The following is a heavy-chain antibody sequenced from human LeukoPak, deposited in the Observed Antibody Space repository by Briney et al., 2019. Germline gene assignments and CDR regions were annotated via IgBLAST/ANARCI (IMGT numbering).Heavy chain of an antibody. CDR2: ISHDGRNK. V-gene: IGHV3-30*04. J-gene: IGHJ4*02. Sequence: GVSLRLPCATSIYTFSSNLIHCVRQAPGKGLEGVAVISHDGRNKYYADSVRGRFTISRDNSKDTLYLQMNSLRVEDTAVYYCASVGVYDPLYDYWVQGTLVTVS. CDR1: IYTFSSNL. CDR3: ASVGVYDPLYDY. D-gene: IGHD5/OR15-5a*01.